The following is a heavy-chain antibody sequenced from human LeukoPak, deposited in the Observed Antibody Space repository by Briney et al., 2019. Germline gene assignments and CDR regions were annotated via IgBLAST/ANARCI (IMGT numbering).Heavy chain of an antibody. Sequence: PSETLSRTCAVYGDSFSGYYWSWIRQSPGPGLEWIGEVNDRGTTNYNPNLKSRVTILVVTSSNQFSLKLTSVTAADTAIYFCATRRGGPYPYYFDHWDQGALVTVSS. CDR1: GDSFSGYY. CDR2: VNDRGTT. CDR3: ATRRGGPYPYYFDH. D-gene: IGHD1/OR15-1a*01. J-gene: IGHJ4*02. V-gene: IGHV4-34*01.